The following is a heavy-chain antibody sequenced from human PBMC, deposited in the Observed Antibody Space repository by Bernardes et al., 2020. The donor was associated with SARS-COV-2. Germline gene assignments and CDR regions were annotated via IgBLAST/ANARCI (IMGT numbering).Heavy chain of an antibody. CDR3: ARDGFYDRTGYYWYFDY. Sequence: APGKGLEWVSFISFTSNTIYYADSVKGRFTISRDNAKNSLHLQMNSLRDEDTAVYFCARDGFYDRTGYYWYFDYWGQGALVTVSS. V-gene: IGHV3-48*02. J-gene: IGHJ4*02. CDR2: ISFTSNTI. D-gene: IGHD3-22*01.